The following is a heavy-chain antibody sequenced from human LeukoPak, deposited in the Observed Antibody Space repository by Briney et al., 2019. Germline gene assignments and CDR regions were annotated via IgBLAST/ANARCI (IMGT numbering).Heavy chain of an antibody. CDR2: IYHSGTT. CDR3: ARAVDYRNYFDY. J-gene: IGHJ4*02. D-gene: IGHD4-11*01. V-gene: IGHV4-31*03. CDR1: GDSMTRGGYY. Sequence: PSQTLSLTYTVSGDSMTRGGYYWSWVRQHPGKGLEWVGFIYHSGTTFYNPSLESRATISVDTSQNQFSLKLTSVTAADTAVYYCARAVDYRNYFDYWGQGTLVTVSS.